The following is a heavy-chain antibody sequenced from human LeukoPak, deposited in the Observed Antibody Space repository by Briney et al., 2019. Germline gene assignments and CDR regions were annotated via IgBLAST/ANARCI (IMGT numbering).Heavy chain of an antibody. D-gene: IGHD2-2*01. CDR3: ASRDCSSTSCQGYYYGMDV. CDR2: INHSGST. CDR1: GGSFSGYY. V-gene: IGHV4-34*01. Sequence: SETLSLTCAVYGGSFSGYYWSWIRQPPGKGLEWIGEINHSGSTNYNPSLKSRVTISVDTSKNQFSLKLSSVTAADTAVYYCASRDCSSTSCQGYYYGMDVWGQGTTVTVSS. J-gene: IGHJ6*02.